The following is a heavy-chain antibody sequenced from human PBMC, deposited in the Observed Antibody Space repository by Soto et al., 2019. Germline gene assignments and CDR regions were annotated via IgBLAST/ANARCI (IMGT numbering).Heavy chain of an antibody. J-gene: IGHJ4*02. D-gene: IGHD3-3*01. CDR3: AADHDFWSGYYTFGY. Sequence: SVKVSCKASGFTFTSSAVQWVRQARGQRLEWIGWIVVGSGNTNYAQKFQERVTITRDMSTSTAYMELSSLRSEDTAVYYCAADHDFWSGYYTFGYWGQGTLVTVSS. V-gene: IGHV1-58*01. CDR1: GFTFTSSA. CDR2: IVVGSGNT.